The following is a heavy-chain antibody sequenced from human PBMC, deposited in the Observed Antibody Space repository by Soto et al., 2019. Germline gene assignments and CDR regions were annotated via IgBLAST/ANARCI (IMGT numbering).Heavy chain of an antibody. CDR1: GFTVSSNY. V-gene: IGHV3-66*01. J-gene: IGHJ4*02. D-gene: IGHD3-22*01. Sequence: PGGSLRLSCAASGFTVSSNYMSWVRQAPGKGLEWVSVIYSGGSAYYADSVKGRFTISRDNSKNTLYLQMNSLRAEDTAVYYCANGRDYYDSSGYFPFDYWGQGTLVTVSS. CDR3: ANGRDYYDSSGYFPFDY. CDR2: IYSGGSA.